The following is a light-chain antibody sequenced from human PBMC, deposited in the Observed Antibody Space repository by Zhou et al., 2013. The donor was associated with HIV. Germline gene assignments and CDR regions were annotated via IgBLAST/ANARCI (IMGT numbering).Light chain of an antibody. CDR2: DAS. V-gene: IGKV3D-15*01. Sequence: EIMMTQSPATLSVSPGERATLSCRASQSIGNNLAWYQQKPGQPPRLLIYDASNRVPGIPARFSGSGSGTDFTLTITSLEPEDLAIYYCQQYYSTPYTFGQGTKLEIK. CDR1: QSIGNN. CDR3: QQYYSTPYT. J-gene: IGKJ2*01.